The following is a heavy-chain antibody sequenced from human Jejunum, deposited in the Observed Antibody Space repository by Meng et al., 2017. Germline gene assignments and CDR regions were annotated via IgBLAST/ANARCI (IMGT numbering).Heavy chain of an antibody. Sequence: SGPTLVKPTQTLTLTCTFSGFSLNTNGMRVSGIRQPPGKALEWLARIDWDDDKFYSTSLKTRLTISKDTSKNQVVLTMTYVDPVDTATYYCARGLYNSSGYYFSRDAFDIWGQGTMVTVSS. CDR2: IDWDDDK. CDR3: ARGLYNSSGYYFSRDAFDI. D-gene: IGHD3-22*01. V-gene: IGHV2-70*04. CDR1: GFSLNTNGMR. J-gene: IGHJ3*02.